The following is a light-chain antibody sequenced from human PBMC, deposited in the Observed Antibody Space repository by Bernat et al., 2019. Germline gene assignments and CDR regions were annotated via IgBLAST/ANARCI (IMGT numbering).Light chain of an antibody. V-gene: IGLV2-14*03. Sequence: QSALTQVASVSGSPGQSITISCTGTSSDVGAYNYVSWYLPHPGEAPKLMIYDVSNRPSGVSNRFSGSKSGNTASLTISGLQIEDEADYFCSSYSTSSTPVVFGGGTRLTVL. CDR2: DVS. J-gene: IGLJ2*01. CDR3: SSYSTSSTPVV. CDR1: SSDVGAYNY.